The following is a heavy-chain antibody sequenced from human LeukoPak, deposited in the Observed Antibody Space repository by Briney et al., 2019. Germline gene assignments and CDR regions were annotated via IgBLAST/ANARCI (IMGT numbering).Heavy chain of an antibody. Sequence: GGSLRLSCAASGFTFSSYGMSWVRQAPGKGLEWVSAISGSGGSTYYADSVKGRFTISRDNSKNTLYLQMNSLRAEDTAVYYCARDQRWRFNFDSWGQGILVTVSS. CDR1: GFTFSSYG. D-gene: IGHD4-23*01. CDR2: ISGSGGST. V-gene: IGHV3-23*01. J-gene: IGHJ4*02. CDR3: ARDQRWRFNFDS.